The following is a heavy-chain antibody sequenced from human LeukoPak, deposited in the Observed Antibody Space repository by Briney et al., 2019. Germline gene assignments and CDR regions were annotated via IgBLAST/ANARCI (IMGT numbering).Heavy chain of an antibody. D-gene: IGHD6-19*01. J-gene: IGHJ3*02. CDR3: ASPGYSSGWYAFDI. CDR2: IYASGST. CDR1: GGSISSYY. Sequence: SETLSLTCTVSGGSISSYYWTWIRQPAGKGLEWIGRIYASGSTNYNPSLKGRVTMSVDPSKNQFSLRLNSVTAADTAVYYCASPGYSSGWYAFDIWGQGTMVTVSS. V-gene: IGHV4-4*07.